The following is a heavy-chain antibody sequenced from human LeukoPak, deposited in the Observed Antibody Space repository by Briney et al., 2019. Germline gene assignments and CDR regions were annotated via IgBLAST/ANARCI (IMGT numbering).Heavy chain of an antibody. J-gene: IGHJ4*02. Sequence: ASVKVSCKASGYTFTSYGISWVRQAPGQGLEWMGWISAYNGNTNYAQKLQGRVTMTTDTSTSTAYMELRSLRSDDTAVYYCARDTYYYDSSGYYTFDYWGQGTLVTVSS. CDR2: ISAYNGNT. CDR1: GYTFTSYG. V-gene: IGHV1-18*01. CDR3: ARDTYYYDSSGYYTFDY. D-gene: IGHD3-22*01.